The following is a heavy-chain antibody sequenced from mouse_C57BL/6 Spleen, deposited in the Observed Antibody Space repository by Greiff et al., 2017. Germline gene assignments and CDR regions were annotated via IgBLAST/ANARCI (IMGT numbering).Heavy chain of an antibody. D-gene: IGHD1-1*01. V-gene: IGHV14-2*01. CDR3: ARSGRTFVGSY. CDR2: IDPGDGAT. CDR1: GFNFTDYC. J-gene: IGHJ3*01. Sequence: EVQLEQSGAELVKPGASVKLSCTASGFNFTDYCMHWVKQRPGQGLEWIGRIDPGDGATKYNAKFQGKATITADTSSNTAYMQLSSLTSEDTAVYYCARSGRTFVGSYWGQGTLVTVSA.